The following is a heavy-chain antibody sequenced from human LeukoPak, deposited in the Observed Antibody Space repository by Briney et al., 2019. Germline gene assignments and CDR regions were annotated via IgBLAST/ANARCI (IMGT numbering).Heavy chain of an antibody. V-gene: IGHV4-38-2*02. J-gene: IGHJ6*03. CDR1: GYSVSSGYF. CDR3: ARSNDYDGSGYYSWDYYYYMDV. CDR2: IYHSGRT. Sequence: NASGTLSLTCTVSGYSVSSGYFWDWIRQPPGKGLEWIGSIYHSGRTYYNPSLKSRVTISVDTSKNQFSLKLSSVTAADTAVYYCARSNDYDGSGYYSWDYYYYMDVWGKGTTVTVSS. D-gene: IGHD3-22*01.